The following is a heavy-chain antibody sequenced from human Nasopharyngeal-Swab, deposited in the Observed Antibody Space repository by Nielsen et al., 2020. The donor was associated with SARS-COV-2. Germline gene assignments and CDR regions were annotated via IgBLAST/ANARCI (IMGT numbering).Heavy chain of an antibody. CDR3: ATIYHFHSGGFSFQY. Sequence: WVRQAPGQGLEWVGRVIPILATANYAQKFQDRVTITADKATNTAYMGLSSLRSEDTAIYYCATIYHFHSGGFSFQYWGQGTLVTVSS. CDR2: VIPILATA. V-gene: IGHV1-69*08. D-gene: IGHD3-22*01. J-gene: IGHJ4*02.